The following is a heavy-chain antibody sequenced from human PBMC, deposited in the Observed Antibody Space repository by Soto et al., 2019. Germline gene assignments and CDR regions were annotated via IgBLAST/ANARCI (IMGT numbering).Heavy chain of an antibody. CDR1: GFTFSNYW. Sequence: AESLRLSCAASGFTFSNYWMTWVRQAPGKGLERVANIKEDGSEKHYVDSVKGRFTISRDNAKNSLYLQMNSLRVEDTAVYFCSRDVVVGAKALNYWGQGALVTVSS. J-gene: IGHJ4*02. CDR3: SRDVVVGAKALNY. CDR2: IKEDGSEK. D-gene: IGHD2-15*01. V-gene: IGHV3-7*01.